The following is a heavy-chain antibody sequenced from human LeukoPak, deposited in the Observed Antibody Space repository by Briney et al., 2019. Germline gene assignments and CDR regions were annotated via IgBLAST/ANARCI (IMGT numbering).Heavy chain of an antibody. J-gene: IGHJ4*02. V-gene: IGHV3-23*01. Sequence: GGSLRLSCAASGFTFSSYAMSWVRQAPGKELEWVSAISGSGGSTYYADSVKGRFTISRDNSKNTLYLQMNSLRAEDTAVYYCAKDLGIGYGSGSYAYWGQGTLVTVSS. CDR2: ISGSGGST. D-gene: IGHD3-10*01. CDR1: GFTFSSYA. CDR3: AKDLGIGYGSGSYAY.